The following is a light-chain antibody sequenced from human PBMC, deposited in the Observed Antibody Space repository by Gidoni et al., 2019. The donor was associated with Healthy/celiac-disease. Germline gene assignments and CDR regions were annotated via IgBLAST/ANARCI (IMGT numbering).Light chain of an antibody. CDR3: RQYYSFPLT. Sequence: ICLTQSPSLLPASTGNRVTISCRMSQGSSSYLAWYQQKPGKAPELLIYAAPTLQRGVPSRFSGSGSGTDFTLTISCLQSEDVAAYYCRQYYSFPLTFGEGTKVEIK. CDR2: AAP. J-gene: IGKJ4*02. CDR1: QGSSSY. V-gene: IGKV1D-8*03.